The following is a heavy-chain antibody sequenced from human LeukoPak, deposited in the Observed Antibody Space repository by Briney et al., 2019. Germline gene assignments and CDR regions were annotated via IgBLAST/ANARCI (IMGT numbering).Heavy chain of an antibody. Sequence: GGSLRLSCAASGFTFSSYAMSWVRQAPGKGLEWVSAISGSGGSTYYADSVKGRFTISRDNSKNTLYLQMNSLRAEDTAVYYCAKDYLPYYDILTGYQTFAFDIWGQGTMVTVSS. CDR2: ISGSGGST. V-gene: IGHV3-23*01. CDR3: AKDYLPYYDILTGYQTFAFDI. CDR1: GFTFSSYA. D-gene: IGHD3-9*01. J-gene: IGHJ3*02.